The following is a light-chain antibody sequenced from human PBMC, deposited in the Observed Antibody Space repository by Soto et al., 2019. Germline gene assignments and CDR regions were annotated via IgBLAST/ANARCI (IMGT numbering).Light chain of an antibody. CDR2: KAS. V-gene: IGKV1-5*03. CDR3: QQYGSYST. Sequence: DIQMTQSPSTLSASVGDRVTITCRASQSITNWFAGYQQKPGKPPKLLIYKASSLESGVPSRFSGGGSGTEFTLTISRLQPDDSANYCRQQYGSYSTFGQGTKLEIK. J-gene: IGKJ2*01. CDR1: QSITNW.